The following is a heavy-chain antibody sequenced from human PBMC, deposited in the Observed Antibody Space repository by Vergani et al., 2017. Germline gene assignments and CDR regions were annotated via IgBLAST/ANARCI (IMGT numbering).Heavy chain of an antibody. Sequence: EVQLLESGGDLVQPGGSLRLSCAASGITFDNYDMSWVRQVPEKGLEWVATINGRGGSAYYVDSVKGRFTISRDKSTNTLFLQMTGLRAEDTAVYYCVSVYDFTNGYSQYYLVYWGQGTLVTVAS. CDR2: INGRGGSA. J-gene: IGHJ4*02. D-gene: IGHD3-3*01. CDR3: VSVYDFTNGYSQYYLVY. CDR1: GITFDNYD. V-gene: IGHV3-23*01.